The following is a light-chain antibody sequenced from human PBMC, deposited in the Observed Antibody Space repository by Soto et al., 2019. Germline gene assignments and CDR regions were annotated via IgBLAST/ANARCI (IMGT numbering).Light chain of an antibody. CDR1: QSISNW. V-gene: IGKV1-5*03. CDR2: KAS. CDR3: QNFDSAPQT. Sequence: DIQMTQSPSTLSASVGDRVSITCRASQSISNWLAWYQQKPGKAPDLLIYKASSLQSGVPSRFSGSGSGAEFTLTISSLQPEDVATYYCQNFDSAPQTFGQGTKVDNK. J-gene: IGKJ1*01.